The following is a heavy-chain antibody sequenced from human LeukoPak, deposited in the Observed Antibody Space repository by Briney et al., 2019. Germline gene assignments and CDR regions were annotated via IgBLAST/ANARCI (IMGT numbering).Heavy chain of an antibody. CDR1: GYTFTNYA. D-gene: IGHD3-3*01. J-gene: IGHJ4*02. V-gene: IGHV7-4-1*02. CDR2: INTNTGNP. CDR3: ARSLRADYDFWSGYYY. Sequence: GASVKVSCKASGYTFTNYAMNWVRQAPGQGLEWMGWINTNTGNPTYAQGFTGRFVFSLDTSVSTAYLQISSLKTEDTAVYYCARSLRADYDFWSGYYYWGQGTLVTVSS.